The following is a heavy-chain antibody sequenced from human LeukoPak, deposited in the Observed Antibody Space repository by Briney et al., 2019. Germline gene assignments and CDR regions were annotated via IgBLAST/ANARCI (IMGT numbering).Heavy chain of an antibody. CDR2: SNPNGGST. CDR3: ARLTRSGTAFDI. Sequence: RASVKVSCTASGYTLTNYYIHWVRKAPGQGLEWMGISNPNGGSTSYAQQFQGRVTMTRDTSTSTVYMELTSLRSEDTALYYCARLTRSGTAFDIWGQGTMVTVSS. D-gene: IGHD3-3*01. CDR1: GYTLTNYY. V-gene: IGHV1-46*01. J-gene: IGHJ3*02.